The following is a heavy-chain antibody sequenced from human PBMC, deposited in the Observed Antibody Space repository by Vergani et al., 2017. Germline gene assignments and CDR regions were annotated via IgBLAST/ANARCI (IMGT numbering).Heavy chain of an antibody. CDR1: GFTFSSYS. CDR2: ISSSSSYI. J-gene: IGHJ5*02. V-gene: IGHV3-21*01. D-gene: IGHD3-9*01. CDR3: ERDPPYDILTGYL. Sequence: EVQLVESGGGLVKPGGSLRLSCAASGFTFSSYSMNWVRQAPGKGLEWVSSISSSSSYIYYADSVKGRFTISRDNAKNSLYLQMNSLRAEDTAVYYCERDPPYDILTGYLWGQGTLVTVSS.